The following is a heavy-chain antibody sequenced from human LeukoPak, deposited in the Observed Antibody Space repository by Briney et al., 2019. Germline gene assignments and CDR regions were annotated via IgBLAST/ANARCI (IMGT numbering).Heavy chain of an antibody. Sequence: GGSLRLSCAASGFTFSSYGMTGVGQAPGKGREGVSAISGDGGGTYYADSVKGRFTISRDNSKNTLYLQMNSLRAEDMAIYYCAKIVTGAGCNYWGQGTLVTVSS. CDR3: AKIVTGAGCNY. CDR1: GFTFSSYG. J-gene: IGHJ4*02. V-gene: IGHV3-23*01. CDR2: ISGDGGGT. D-gene: IGHD2/OR15-2a*01.